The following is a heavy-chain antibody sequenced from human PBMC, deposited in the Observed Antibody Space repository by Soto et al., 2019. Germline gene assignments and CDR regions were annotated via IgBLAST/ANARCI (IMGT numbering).Heavy chain of an antibody. V-gene: IGHV4-39*01. CDR3: ASLNYDSSGYYHHNYYFDY. Sequence: PSETLSLTCTVSGGSISSSSYYWGWIRQPPGKGLEWIGSIYYSGSTYYNPSLKSRVTISVDTSKNQFSLKLSSVTAADTAVYYCASLNYDSSGYYHHNYYFDYWGQGTLVTVSS. CDR2: IYYSGST. CDR1: GGSISSSSYY. J-gene: IGHJ4*02. D-gene: IGHD3-22*01.